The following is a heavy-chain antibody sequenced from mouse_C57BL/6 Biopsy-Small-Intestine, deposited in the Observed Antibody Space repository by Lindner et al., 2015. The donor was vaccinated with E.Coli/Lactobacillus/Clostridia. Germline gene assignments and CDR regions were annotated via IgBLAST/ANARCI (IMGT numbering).Heavy chain of an antibody. J-gene: IGHJ4*01. V-gene: IGHV1-81*01. CDR2: IIPIIDTA. Sequence: SVKVSCKASGGTFNNYAISWVRQAPGQGLEWMGGIIPIIDTAKYAQKFQGRVTITADKSTNTAYMDLSSLRSEDTAVYYCARGPGLTHPFDYWGQGTLVTVSS. D-gene: IGHD3-3*01. CDR3: ARGPGLTHPFDY. CDR1: GGTFNNYA.